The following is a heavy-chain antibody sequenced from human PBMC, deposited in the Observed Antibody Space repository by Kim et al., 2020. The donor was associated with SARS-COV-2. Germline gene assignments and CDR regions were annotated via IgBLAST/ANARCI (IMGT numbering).Heavy chain of an antibody. J-gene: IGHJ6*02. D-gene: IGHD3-22*01. CDR1: GGSISSSSYY. Sequence: SETLSLTCTVSGGSISSSSYYWGWIRQPPGKGLEWIGSIYYSGSTYYNPSLKSRVTISVDTSKNQFSLKLSSVTAADTAVYYCARRAYYYDSSGYYYGDYGMDVWGQGTTVTVSS. V-gene: IGHV4-39*01. CDR3: ARRAYYYDSSGYYYGDYGMDV. CDR2: IYYSGST.